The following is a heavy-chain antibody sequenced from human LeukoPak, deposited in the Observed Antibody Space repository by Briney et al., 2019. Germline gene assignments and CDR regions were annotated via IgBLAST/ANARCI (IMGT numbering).Heavy chain of an antibody. D-gene: IGHD3-10*01. J-gene: IGHJ4*02. CDR2: IYYSGST. Sequence: SETLSLTCTVSGGSISSSSYYWGWIRQPPGKGLEWIGSIYYSGSTYYNPSLKSRVTISVDTSKNQFSLKLSSVTAADTAVYYCARDSNTMVRGVIGYWGQGTLVTVSS. V-gene: IGHV4-39*07. CDR3: ARDSNTMVRGVIGY. CDR1: GGSISSSSYY.